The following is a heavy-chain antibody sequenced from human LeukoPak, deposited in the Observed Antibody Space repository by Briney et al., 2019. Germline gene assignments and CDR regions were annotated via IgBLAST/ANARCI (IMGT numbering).Heavy chain of an antibody. Sequence: GGSLRLSCVASGFTFGKYWMSWVRQAPGKGLEWVSAISGSGGSAFYADSVKGRFTISKDNSKNTLYLEMNNLRAADTAVYYCAKDHYYYGSGNQLDFWGQGTLVTVSS. CDR1: GFTFGKYW. J-gene: IGHJ4*02. V-gene: IGHV3-23*01. CDR3: AKDHYYYGSGNQLDF. D-gene: IGHD3-10*01. CDR2: ISGSGGSA.